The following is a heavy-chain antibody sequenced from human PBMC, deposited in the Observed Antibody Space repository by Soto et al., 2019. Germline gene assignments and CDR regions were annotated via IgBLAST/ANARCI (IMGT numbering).Heavy chain of an antibody. J-gene: IGHJ6*02. CDR2: IIPIFGTA. CDR1: GGTFSSYA. D-gene: IGHD6-6*01. CDR3: ARGRRYSSSSSSYYGMDV. Sequence: QVQLVQSGAEVKKPGSSVKVSCKASGGTFSSYAISWVRQAPGQGLEWMGGIIPIFGTANYAPKFQGSVTITADESTSTAYMELSSLRSEDTAVYYCARGRRYSSSSSSYYGMDVWGQGTTVTVSS. V-gene: IGHV1-69*12.